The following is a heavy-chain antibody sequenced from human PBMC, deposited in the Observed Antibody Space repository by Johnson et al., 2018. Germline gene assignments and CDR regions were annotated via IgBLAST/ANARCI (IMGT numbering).Heavy chain of an antibody. D-gene: IGHD6-19*01. CDR2: ISSNGGSA. J-gene: IGHJ4*02. Sequence: QLVQSGGGLVQPGGSLRLSCAASGFTFRSYAMNWVRPAPGKGLECVSAISSNGGSAYYANSVKGRFTISRDNSKNTLYLQMGSLRAEDMALYYCVREVSSGWKYFDYWGQGTLGTVSS. V-gene: IGHV3-64*01. CDR1: GFTFRSYA. CDR3: VREVSSGWKYFDY.